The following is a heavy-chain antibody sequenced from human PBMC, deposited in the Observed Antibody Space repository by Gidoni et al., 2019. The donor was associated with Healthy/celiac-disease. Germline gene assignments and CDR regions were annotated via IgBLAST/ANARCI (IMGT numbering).Heavy chain of an antibody. V-gene: IGHV3-23*01. CDR2: ISGSGGST. Sequence: EVQLLESGGGLVQPGGSLRLSCAASGFTFSSYAMSWVRQAPGKGLEWVSAISGSGGSTYYADSVKGRFTISRDNSKNTLYLQMNSLRAEDTAVYYCANIPWKYQLLSPFDPWGQGTLVTVSS. CDR1: GFTFSSYA. CDR3: ANIPWKYQLLSPFDP. J-gene: IGHJ5*02. D-gene: IGHD2-2*01.